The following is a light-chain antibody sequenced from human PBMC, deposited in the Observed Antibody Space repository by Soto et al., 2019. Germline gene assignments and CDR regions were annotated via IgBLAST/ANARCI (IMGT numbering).Light chain of an antibody. J-gene: IGKJ4*01. CDR3: QQFTSDPLN. Sequence: EFVLTQSPGTLSLSPGERATLSCRASQTVRNNYLAWYQQKPGQAPRLLIYDASSRATGIPDRFSGGGSGTDFTLTISRLEPEDFAVYYCQQFTSDPLNFGGGTKV. V-gene: IGKV3-20*01. CDR2: DAS. CDR1: QTVRNNY.